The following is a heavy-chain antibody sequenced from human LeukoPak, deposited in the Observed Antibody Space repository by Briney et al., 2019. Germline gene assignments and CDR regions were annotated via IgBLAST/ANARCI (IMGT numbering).Heavy chain of an antibody. J-gene: IGHJ4*02. D-gene: IGHD6-6*01. CDR3: ARDFDASSSNDY. Sequence: ASVNAYFKTSGYTFTDYYMHWVRQAPGQGPELMGWIHPSTGGTNYAQKFQGRVTMTRDTSISTAYMELSRLTSDDTAVYYCARDFDASSSNDYWGQGTLVTVSS. CDR1: GYTFTDYY. CDR2: IHPSTGGT. V-gene: IGHV1-2*02.